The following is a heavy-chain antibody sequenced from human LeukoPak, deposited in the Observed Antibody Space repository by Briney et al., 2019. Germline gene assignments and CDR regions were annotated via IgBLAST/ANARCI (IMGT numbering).Heavy chain of an antibody. CDR3: ATRYDYVWEGAFDI. CDR1: GFSFSNYA. D-gene: IGHD3-16*01. J-gene: IGHJ3*02. Sequence: GGSLRLSCAASGFSFSNYAVTWLRQAPGKGLEWVSVITSGGSTFYAHSAKGRFTISRDNSRNTLYLQMNSLRGDDTAVYYCATRYDYVWEGAFDIWGQGTMVTVSS. V-gene: IGHV3-23*01. CDR2: ITSGGST.